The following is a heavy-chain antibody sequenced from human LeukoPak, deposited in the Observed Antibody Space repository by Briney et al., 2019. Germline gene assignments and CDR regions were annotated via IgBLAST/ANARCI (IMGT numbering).Heavy chain of an antibody. D-gene: IGHD3-10*01. J-gene: IGHJ4*02. CDR2: IRSDGSNK. V-gene: IGHV3-30*02. CDR1: GFSFSSYG. Sequence: PGGSLRLSCAGSGFSFSSYGMHWVRQAPGKGLEWMAFIRSDGSNKYYADSVKGRFTISRDNSKNTLYLQMNSLRAEDTAVYYCARVPGFIWGQGTLVTVSS. CDR3: ARVPGFI.